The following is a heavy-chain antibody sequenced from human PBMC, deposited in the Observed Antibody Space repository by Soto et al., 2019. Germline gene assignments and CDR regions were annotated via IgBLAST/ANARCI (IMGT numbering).Heavy chain of an antibody. CDR1: GYSFTRYD. CDR2: ISGDNGKT. D-gene: IGHD1-26*01. J-gene: IGHJ5*02. Sequence: QVQLVQSGAEVKKHGASVKVSCKASGYSFTRYDIIWVRQAPGQGLEWMGWISGDNGKTKYAQKIQGRVTMTTDTSTNTGYMELRNLRSDDTAVYYCARWISGDYSDWIDPWGQGILVTVSS. V-gene: IGHV1-18*04. CDR3: ARWISGDYSDWIDP.